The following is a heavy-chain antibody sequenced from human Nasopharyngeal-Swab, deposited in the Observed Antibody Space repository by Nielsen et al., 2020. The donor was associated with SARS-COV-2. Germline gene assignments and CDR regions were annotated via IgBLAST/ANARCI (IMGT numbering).Heavy chain of an antibody. D-gene: IGHD3-3*01. V-gene: IGHV1-45*02. CDR3: ASAPPEWLLPLDY. CDR2: ITPFNGNT. CDR1: GYTFTYRY. Sequence: SVKVSCKASGYTFTYRYLHWVRQAPGQALEWMGWITPFNGNTNYARKFQDRVTITRDRSMSTAYMELSSLRSEDTAMYYCASAPPEWLLPLDYWGQGTLVTVSS. J-gene: IGHJ4*02.